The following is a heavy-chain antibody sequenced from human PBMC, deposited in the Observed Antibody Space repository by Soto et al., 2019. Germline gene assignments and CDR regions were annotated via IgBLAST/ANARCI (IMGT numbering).Heavy chain of an antibody. CDR2: ISWNSDSI. J-gene: IGHJ4*02. CDR1: GFTFDDFA. D-gene: IGHD6-19*01. V-gene: IGHV3-9*01. CDR3: AKGVSQWLVSFDS. Sequence: EVQLVESGGGLVQPGRSLRLSCAASGFTFDDFAMHWVRQAAGKGLEWVSGISWNSDSIDYADTVKGRFTVYRDNAKTSLYRQMTRLRGVGTALYDCAKGVSQWLVSFDSWGQGTLVSVS.